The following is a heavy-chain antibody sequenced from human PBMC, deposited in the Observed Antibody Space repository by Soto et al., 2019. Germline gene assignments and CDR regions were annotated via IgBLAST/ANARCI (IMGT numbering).Heavy chain of an antibody. CDR3: ARAFGGSLWFGELLSYYFDY. Sequence: SETLSLTCTVSGGSISSYYWSWIRQPPGKGLEWIGYIYYSGSTNYNPSLKSRVTISVDTSKNQFSLKLSSVTAADTAVYYCARAFGGSLWFGELLSYYFDYWGQGTLVTVSS. CDR2: IYYSGST. D-gene: IGHD3-10*01. J-gene: IGHJ4*02. CDR1: GGSISSYY. V-gene: IGHV4-59*01.